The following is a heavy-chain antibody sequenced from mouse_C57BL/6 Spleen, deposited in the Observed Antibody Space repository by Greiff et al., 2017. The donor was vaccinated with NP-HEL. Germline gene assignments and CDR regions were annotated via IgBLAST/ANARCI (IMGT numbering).Heavy chain of an antibody. J-gene: IGHJ1*03. CDR3: ARYGNYWYFDV. D-gene: IGHD2-1*01. V-gene: IGHV1-76*01. Sequence: QVHVKQSGAELVRPGASVKLSCKASGYTFTDYYINWVKQRPGQGLEWIARIYPGSGNTYSNEKFKGKATLTAEKSSSTAYMQLSSLTSEDSAVYFCARYGNYWYFDVWGTGTTVTVSS. CDR2: IYPGSGNT. CDR1: GYTFTDYY.